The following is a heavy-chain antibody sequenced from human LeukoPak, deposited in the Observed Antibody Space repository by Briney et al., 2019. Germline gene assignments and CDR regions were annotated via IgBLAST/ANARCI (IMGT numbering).Heavy chain of an antibody. CDR2: IYYSGST. CDR3: AREAPDCSSTSCFSSAFDY. D-gene: IGHD2-2*01. Sequence: SETLSLTWTVSGGSISSSSYYWGWIRQPPGKGLEWIGSIYYSGSTYYNPSLKSRVTISVDTSKNQFSLKLSSVTAADTAVYYCAREAPDCSSTSCFSSAFDYWGQGTLVTVSS. J-gene: IGHJ4*02. V-gene: IGHV4-39*07. CDR1: GGSISSSSYY.